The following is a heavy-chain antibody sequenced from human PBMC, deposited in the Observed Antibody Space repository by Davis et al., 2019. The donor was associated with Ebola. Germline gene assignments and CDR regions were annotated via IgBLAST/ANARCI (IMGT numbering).Heavy chain of an antibody. CDR3: AKAPSYSGSYRPAVDY. J-gene: IGHJ4*02. CDR2: ISGSGGST. CDR1: GFTFTNYA. D-gene: IGHD1-26*01. Sequence: GESLKISCAASGFTFTNYAMSWVRQAPGKGLEWVSGISGSGGSTYYADSVKGRFTISRDNSKNTLYLQMNSLRAEDTAVYYCAKAPSYSGSYRPAVDYWGQGTLVTVSS. V-gene: IGHV3-23*01.